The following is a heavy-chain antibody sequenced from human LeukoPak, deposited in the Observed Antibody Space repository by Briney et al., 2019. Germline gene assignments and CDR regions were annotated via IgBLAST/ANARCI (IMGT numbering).Heavy chain of an antibody. CDR1: GGSFSGYY. V-gene: IGHV4-34*01. J-gene: IGHJ6*03. Sequence: PSETLSLTCAVYGGSFSGYYWSWIRQPPGKGLEWIGEINHSGSTNYNPSLKSRVTISVDTSKNQFSLKLSSVTAADTAVYYCARVRTTVTTEYYYYYYMDVWGKGTTVTVSS. D-gene: IGHD4-17*01. CDR3: ARVRTTVTTEYYYYYYMDV. CDR2: INHSGST.